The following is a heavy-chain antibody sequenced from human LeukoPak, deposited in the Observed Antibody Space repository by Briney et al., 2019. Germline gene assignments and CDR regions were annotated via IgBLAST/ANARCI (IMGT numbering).Heavy chain of an antibody. CDR3: ARVAKCGGGCYPHFDY. D-gene: IGHD2-15*01. Sequence: ETLSLTCTVSGGSISSSSYYWGWIRQPPGKGPQWIGSISYSGTTYYNPSLKSRVTISVDMSENQFSLKLSSVTAADTAVYYCARVAKCGGGCYPHFDYWGQGTPVTVSS. CDR2: ISYSGTT. J-gene: IGHJ4*02. V-gene: IGHV4-39*07. CDR1: GGSISSSSYY.